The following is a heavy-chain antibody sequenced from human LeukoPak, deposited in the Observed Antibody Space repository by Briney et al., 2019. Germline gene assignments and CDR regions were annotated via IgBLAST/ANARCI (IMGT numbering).Heavy chain of an antibody. Sequence: QPGGSLRLSCAASGFTFSSFAMTWVRQAPGKGLEWVSGFDGNGPNTYYADSVKGRWTISRGNSRNTLYLEMNSLRPEDTAIYYCAKPRTTGLGWAQFDYWGQGSLVTVSS. CDR3: AKPRTTGLGWAQFDY. CDR1: GFTFSSFA. V-gene: IGHV3-23*01. CDR2: FDGNGPNT. D-gene: IGHD2-8*02. J-gene: IGHJ4*02.